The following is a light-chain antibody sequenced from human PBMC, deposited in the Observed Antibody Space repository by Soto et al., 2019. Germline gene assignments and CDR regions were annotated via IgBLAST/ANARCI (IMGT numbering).Light chain of an antibody. Sequence: EIVLTQSPGTLSLSPGERATLSCRASQSVSSSYLAWYQQKPGQAPRPLTYDTSSRATGIPDRFSGSGSGTDFTLAISRLEPDDFAVYYCQQCGSSPSFGQGTKVELK. V-gene: IGKV3-20*01. J-gene: IGKJ1*01. CDR3: QQCGSSPS. CDR1: QSVSSSY. CDR2: DTS.